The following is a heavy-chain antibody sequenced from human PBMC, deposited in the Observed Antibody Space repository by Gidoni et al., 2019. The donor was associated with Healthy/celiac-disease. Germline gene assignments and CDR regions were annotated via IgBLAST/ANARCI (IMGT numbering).Heavy chain of an antibody. CDR2: IYYSGST. J-gene: IGHJ5*02. CDR1: GGSISSYY. Sequence: QVQLQESGPGQVKTAETRSLTCTVSGGSISSYYWSWIRQPPGKGLEWIGYIYYSGSTNYNPSLKSRVTLSVDTSKNPFSLKLSSVTAADTAVYYCARGGRLFDPWGQGTLVTVSS. V-gene: IGHV4-59*01. CDR3: ARGGRLFDP.